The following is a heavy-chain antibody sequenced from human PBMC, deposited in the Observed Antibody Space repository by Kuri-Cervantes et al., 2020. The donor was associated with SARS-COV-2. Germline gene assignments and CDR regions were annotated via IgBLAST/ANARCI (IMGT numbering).Heavy chain of an antibody. Sequence: ESLKISCAASGFTFSSYSMNWVRQAPGKGLEWVSSISSSSSYIYYADSVKGRFTISRDNAKNSLYLQMNSLKTEDTAVYYCTTEDSSGWYNWFDPWGQGTLVTVSS. V-gene: IGHV3-21*03. CDR1: GFTFSSYS. J-gene: IGHJ5*02. CDR3: TTEDSSGWYNWFDP. D-gene: IGHD6-19*01. CDR2: ISSSSSYI.